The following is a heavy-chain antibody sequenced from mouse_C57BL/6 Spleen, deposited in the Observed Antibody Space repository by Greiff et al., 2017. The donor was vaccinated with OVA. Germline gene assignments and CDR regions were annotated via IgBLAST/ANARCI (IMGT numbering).Heavy chain of an antibody. CDR2: ISYDGSN. CDR1: GYSITSGYY. D-gene: IGHD2-1*01. Sequence: EVKLQESGPGLVKPSQSLSLTCSVTGYSITSGYYWNWIRQFPGNKLEWMGYISYDGSNNYNPSLKNRISITRDTSKNQFFLKLNSVTTEDTATYYCARDRVYYGNHYFDYWGQGTTLTVSS. CDR3: ARDRVYYGNHYFDY. J-gene: IGHJ2*01. V-gene: IGHV3-6*01.